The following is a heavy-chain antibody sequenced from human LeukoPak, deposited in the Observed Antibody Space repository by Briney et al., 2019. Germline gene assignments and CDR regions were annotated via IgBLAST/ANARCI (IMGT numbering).Heavy chain of an antibody. J-gene: IGHJ4*02. D-gene: IGHD6-19*01. CDR2: IYHSGST. V-gene: IGHV4-38-2*02. CDR1: GYSISSGYY. CDR3: ARGQDDSSGWYGYVY. Sequence: SETLSLTCTVSGYSISSGYYWGWIRQPPGKGLEWIGSIYHSGSTYYNPSLKSRVTISVDTSKNRFSLKLSSVTAADTAVYYCARGQDDSSGWYGYVYWGQGTLVTVSS.